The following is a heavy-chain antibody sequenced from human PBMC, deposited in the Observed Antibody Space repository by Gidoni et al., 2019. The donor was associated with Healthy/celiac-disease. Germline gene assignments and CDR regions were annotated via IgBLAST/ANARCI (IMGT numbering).Heavy chain of an antibody. CDR1: GYTLTELS. J-gene: IGHJ3*02. CDR3: ATPRVHRNSDAFDI. D-gene: IGHD1-7*01. Sequence: QVQLVQSGAEVKKPGASVKVSCKVSGYTLTELSMHWVRQAPGKGLEWMGGFDPEDGETIYAQKCQGRVTMTEDTSTDTDYMELSRLRAEDTAVYYCATPRVHRNSDAFDIWGQGTMVTVSS. CDR2: FDPEDGET. V-gene: IGHV1-24*01.